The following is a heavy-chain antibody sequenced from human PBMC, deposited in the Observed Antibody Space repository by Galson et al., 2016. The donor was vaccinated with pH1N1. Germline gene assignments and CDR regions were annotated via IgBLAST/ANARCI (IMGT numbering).Heavy chain of an antibody. J-gene: IGHJ4*02. D-gene: IGHD3-10*01. V-gene: IGHV3-7*05. CDR1: EVSFSYYW. CDR2: IKQDGSEK. Sequence: SLRLSCAASEVSFSYYWMSWVRQAPRKGLEWVASIKQDGSEKYYVDSVKGRFTISRDNAKNSMYLQTNSLRAEDTAVYYCESQHYYGSGVDYWGQGTLVTVSS. CDR3: ESQHYYGSGVDY.